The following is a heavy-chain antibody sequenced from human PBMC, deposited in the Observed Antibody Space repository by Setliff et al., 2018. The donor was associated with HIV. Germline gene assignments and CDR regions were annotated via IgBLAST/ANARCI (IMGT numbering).Heavy chain of an antibody. CDR3: ARVPYYYDSSGRAFDL. Sequence: PSETLSLTCTVSGGSISSYYWSWIRQPAGKGLEWIGRIYTSGSTNYNPSLKSRVTMSVDTSKNQFSLKLISVTAADTAVYYCARVPYYYDSSGRAFDLWGLGTMVTVSS. CDR2: IYTSGST. V-gene: IGHV4-4*07. J-gene: IGHJ3*01. CDR1: GGSISSYY. D-gene: IGHD3-22*01.